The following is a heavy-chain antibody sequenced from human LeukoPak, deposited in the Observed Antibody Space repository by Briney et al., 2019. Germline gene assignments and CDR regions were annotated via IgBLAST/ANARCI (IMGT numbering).Heavy chain of an antibody. CDR1: GFTFSSYA. CDR3: AKAHGNSGKAIVGAQ. D-gene: IGHD1-26*01. J-gene: IGHJ4*02. Sequence: GGSLRLSCAASGFTFSSYAMSWVRQAPGKGLEWVSAISGSGGSTYYADSVEGRFTISRDNSKNTLYLQMNSLRAEDTAVYYCAKAHGNSGKAIVGAQWGQGTLVTVSS. CDR2: ISGSGGST. V-gene: IGHV3-23*01.